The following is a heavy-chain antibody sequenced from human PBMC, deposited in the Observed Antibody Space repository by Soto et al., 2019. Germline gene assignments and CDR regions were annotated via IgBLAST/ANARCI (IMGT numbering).Heavy chain of an antibody. J-gene: IGHJ4*02. D-gene: IGHD1-1*01. CDR2: ISYDGSNK. CDR1: GFTFSRYS. Sequence: QVQLVESGGGVVQPGRSLRLSCAASGFTFSRYSMHWVRQAPGKGLEWVAVISYDGSNKYYADSVKGRFTISRDNYKNTISLQMNSLSAEDTAVDYCAREGGGNWNDALDYWGQGTLVTVSS. CDR3: AREGGGNWNDALDY. V-gene: IGHV3-30-3*01.